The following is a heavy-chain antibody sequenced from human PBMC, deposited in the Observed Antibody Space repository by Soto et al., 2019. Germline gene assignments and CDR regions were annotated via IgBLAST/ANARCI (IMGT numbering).Heavy chain of an antibody. CDR2: ISYDGNNK. CDR1: GCTFSNYA. CDR3: ARAGCDGGTCYTLVGRRYGIHV. J-gene: IGHJ6*02. D-gene: IGHD2-15*01. V-gene: IGHV3-30-3*01. Sequence: QVQLVESGGGVVQPGRSLRLSCAASGCTFSNYAMYWVRQAPGKGLVRVAVISYDGNNKYYADSVKGRFTISRYNSKNTLYLQMNSLRAEDTAVYYCARAGCDGGTCYTLVGRRYGIHVWGQGTTVTVSS.